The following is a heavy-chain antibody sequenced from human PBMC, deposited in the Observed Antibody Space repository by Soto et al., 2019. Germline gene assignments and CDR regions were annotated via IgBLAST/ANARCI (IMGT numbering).Heavy chain of an antibody. CDR1: GGSFSGYY. V-gene: IGHV4-34*01. Sequence: QVQLQQWGAGPLRPLETLSLTCGVSGGSFSGYYWAWIRQSPGKGLEWICDINDRGSINYNPSLKSRVSSSVDTSKNHYSLKLMSVTAADTAVYYCARESHDIWTGPPWVWYFDLWGRGTLVTVSS. J-gene: IGHJ2*01. CDR3: ARESHDIWTGPPWVWYFDL. D-gene: IGHD3-9*01. CDR2: INDRGSI.